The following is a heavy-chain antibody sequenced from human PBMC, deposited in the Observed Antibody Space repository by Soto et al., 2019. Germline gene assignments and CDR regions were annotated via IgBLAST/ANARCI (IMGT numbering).Heavy chain of an antibody. D-gene: IGHD3-10*01. CDR2: IIPIFGTA. CDR3: ARGGVAGTMVRGVIMTAVYNWFDT. CDR1: GGTFSSYA. J-gene: IGHJ5*02. Sequence: SVKVSCKASGGTFSSYAISWVRQAPGQGLEWMGGIIPIFGTANYAQKFQGRVTITADESTSTAYMELSSLRSEDTAVYYCARGGVAGTMVRGVIMTAVYNWFDTWGQGTLVTVSS. V-gene: IGHV1-69*13.